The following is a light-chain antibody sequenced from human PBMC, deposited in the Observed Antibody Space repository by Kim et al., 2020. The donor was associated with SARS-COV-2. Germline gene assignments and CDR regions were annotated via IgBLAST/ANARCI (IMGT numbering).Light chain of an antibody. V-gene: IGLV3-19*01. CDR1: SLRRSY. J-gene: IGLJ3*02. CDR3: NSWDNSGGNHR. Sequence: SYELTQDPAVSVALGQTVRITCQGDSLRRSYASWYQQKPGQAPVLVIYGKDNRPSGIPDRFSGSNSGNTASLTITGAQAEDEADYYCNSWDNSGGNHRFG. CDR2: GKD.